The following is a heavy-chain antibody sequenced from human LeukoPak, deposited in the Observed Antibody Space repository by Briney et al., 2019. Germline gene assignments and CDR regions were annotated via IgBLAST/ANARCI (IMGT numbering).Heavy chain of an antibody. J-gene: IGHJ4*02. CDR2: INHSGST. CDR1: GEPFSGYF. Sequence: SETLSLTCAVYGEPFSGYFWSWIRQSPGKGLEWIGEINHSGSTNYNPSLKSRVTISVDTSKNQFSLKLSSVTAADTAVYYCAVDYYDSSGTLWGQGTLVTVSS. CDR3: AVDYYDSSGTL. D-gene: IGHD3-22*01. V-gene: IGHV4-34*01.